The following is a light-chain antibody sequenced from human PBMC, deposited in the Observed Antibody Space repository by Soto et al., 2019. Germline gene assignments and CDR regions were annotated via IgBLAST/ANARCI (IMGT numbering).Light chain of an antibody. V-gene: IGKV2-30*01. CDR3: LQTTHWPRT. CDR2: KVS. CDR1: QSLVYSDGNTY. J-gene: IGKJ2*01. Sequence: DVVMTQSPLSLPVTLGQPASISCRSSQSLVYSDGNTYLNWFQQRPGQSPRRLIYKVSNRDSGVPDRFSGSGSGTHFTLKISRVEAEDVGVYSSLQTTHWPRTFGQGTKLEIK.